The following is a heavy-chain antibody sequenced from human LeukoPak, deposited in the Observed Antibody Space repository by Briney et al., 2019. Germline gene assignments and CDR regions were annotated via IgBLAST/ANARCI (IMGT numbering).Heavy chain of an antibody. V-gene: IGHV1-69*13. CDR1: GGTFSSYA. CDR3: ARVDKGLFDY. Sequence: SSVKVSCKASGGTFSSYAISWLRQPPGQGLEWMGGIIPIFGTANYAQKSQGRVTNTADESTSTAYMELSSLRSEDTAVYYCARVDKGLFDYWGQGTLVTVSS. J-gene: IGHJ4*02. CDR2: IIPIFGTA. D-gene: IGHD2-2*03.